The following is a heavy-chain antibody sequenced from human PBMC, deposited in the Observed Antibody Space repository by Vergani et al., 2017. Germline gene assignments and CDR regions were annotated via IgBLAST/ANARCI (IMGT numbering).Heavy chain of an antibody. D-gene: IGHD6-19*01. Sequence: QVQLVESGGGVVQPGRSLRLSCAASGFTFSTSGMHWVRQAPGKGLEWLTLIWYDGSIEYYADSVKGRFTISRDNSKNTLYLQMSSLRVEDTAVYYCARDRSLAVAGTFDYWGQGTLVTVSS. V-gene: IGHV3-33*01. CDR3: ARDRSLAVAGTFDY. J-gene: IGHJ4*02. CDR1: GFTFSTSG. CDR2: IWYDGSIE.